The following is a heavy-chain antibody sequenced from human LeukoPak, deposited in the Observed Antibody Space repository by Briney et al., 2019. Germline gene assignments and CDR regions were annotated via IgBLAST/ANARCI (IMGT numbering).Heavy chain of an antibody. CDR2: IYYSGST. V-gene: IGHV4-59*01. CDR1: GGSISFYF. D-gene: IGHD1-26*01. CDR3: ARLSVIVGAALEYYYYYMDV. J-gene: IGHJ6*03. Sequence: PSETLSLTYTVSGGSISFYFCNWIRQPPGKGLEWIGSIYYSGSTNYNPSLKSRVTISVDTSKNQFSLKLTSVTAADTAVYYCARLSVIVGAALEYYYYYMDVWGQGTTVTVSS.